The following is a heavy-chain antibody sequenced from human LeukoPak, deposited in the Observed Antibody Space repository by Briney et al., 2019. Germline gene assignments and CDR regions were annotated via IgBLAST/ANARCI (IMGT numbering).Heavy chain of an antibody. CDR2: ISGSGGST. J-gene: IGHJ6*02. D-gene: IGHD3-10*01. CDR3: AKAGYASGRSYYYYHMDV. V-gene: IGHV3-23*01. CDR1: GFTFSSYA. Sequence: GGSLRLSCAASGFTFSSYAMSWVRQAPGKGLEWVSGISGSGGSTYYADSVEGRFTISRVNSKNTLYVQMNSLRAEDTALYYCAKAGYASGRSYYYYHMDVWGQGTTVTVSS.